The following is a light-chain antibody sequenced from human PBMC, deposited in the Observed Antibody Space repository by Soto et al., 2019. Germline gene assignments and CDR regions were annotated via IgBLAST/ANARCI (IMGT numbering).Light chain of an antibody. CDR3: QQRSNWPT. V-gene: IGKV3-11*01. CDR2: DAS. Sequence: EIVLTQSPATLSSSPGDTATLSCRASQSIGNFLAWYQHKPGQAPRLLIYDASDRATGIPTRFSGSGSGTDFPLTISNLQPEDFAFYYCQQRSNWPTFGGGTKVEIK. J-gene: IGKJ4*01. CDR1: QSIGNF.